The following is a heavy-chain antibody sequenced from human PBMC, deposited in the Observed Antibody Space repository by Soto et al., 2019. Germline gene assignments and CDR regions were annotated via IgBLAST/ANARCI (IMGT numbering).Heavy chain of an antibody. V-gene: IGHV4-4*02. CDR3: ARGGGPDIAYGMDV. Sequence: QVQLQESGPGLVKPSGTLSLTCDVSGGSISSINWWSWVRQPPGKGLKWIGEIYHSGSTTYNPSLKRRVTISVEKYKNQFSLKLKSVTAADTAIYYCARGGGPDIAYGMDVWGQGTTVTVSS. J-gene: IGHJ6*02. CDR2: IYHSGST. D-gene: IGHD5-12*01. CDR1: GGSISSINW.